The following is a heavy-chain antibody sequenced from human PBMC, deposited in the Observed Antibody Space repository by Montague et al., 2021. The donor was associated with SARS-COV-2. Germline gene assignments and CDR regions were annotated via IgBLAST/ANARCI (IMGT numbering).Heavy chain of an antibody. J-gene: IGHJ3*02. D-gene: IGHD3-10*01. CDR3: ASVTTNRTRYGSVGYRGLSASDI. CDR2: IYYSGST. CDR1: GGSINTYY. V-gene: IGHV4-59*08. Sequence: SETLSLTCAVSGGSINTYYWSWIRQPPGKGLEWIGYIYYSGSTNYNLSLKSRVTISVYTYTNQFSLTLSSVTAADTAAYYCASVTTNRTRYGSVGYRGLSASDIWGQGTMVTVSS.